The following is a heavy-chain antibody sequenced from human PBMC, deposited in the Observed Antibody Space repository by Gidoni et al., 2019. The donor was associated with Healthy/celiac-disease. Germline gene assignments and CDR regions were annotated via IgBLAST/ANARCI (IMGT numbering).Heavy chain of an antibody. CDR2: ISSSSSYI. CDR1: GFTFSSYS. V-gene: IGHV3-21*01. Sequence: EVQLVESGGGLVKPGVSLRLSCAASGFTFSSYSMNWVRQAPGKGLEWVSSISSSSSYIYYADSVKGRFTISRDNAKNSLYLQMNSLRAEDTAVYYCAREHRGNYNHFDYWGQGTLVTVSS. CDR3: AREHRGNYNHFDY. J-gene: IGHJ4*02. D-gene: IGHD1-7*01.